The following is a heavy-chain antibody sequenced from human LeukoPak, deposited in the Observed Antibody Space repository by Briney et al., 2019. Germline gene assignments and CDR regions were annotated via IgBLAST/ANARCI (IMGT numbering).Heavy chain of an antibody. CDR2: VYYSGTT. D-gene: IGHD3-10*01. Sequence: SETLSLTCSVSGDSISLSFYYWGWIRQPPGKALEWIGSVYYSGTTSYNPSLKSRVTISVDMSKNHFSLRLRSVTAADTAMYYCARTPLRGATFFTSYPNWFDTWGQGTLVTVSS. CDR3: ARTPLRGATFFTSYPNWFDT. J-gene: IGHJ5*02. CDR1: GDSISLSFYY. V-gene: IGHV4-39*07.